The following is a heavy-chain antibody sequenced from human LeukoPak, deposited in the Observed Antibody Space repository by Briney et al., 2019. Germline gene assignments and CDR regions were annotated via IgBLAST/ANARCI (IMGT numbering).Heavy chain of an antibody. CDR2: ISTYIGDT. CDR3: ARVRDYGGNSDAFDI. J-gene: IGHJ3*02. D-gene: IGHD4-23*01. CDR1: GYTFTNYS. V-gene: IGHV1-18*01. Sequence: ASVKVSCKASGYTFTNYSINWVRQAPGQGLEWMGWISTYIGDTNYAQKLQGRVTMTTDTSTSTAYMELRSLRSDDTAVYYCARVRDYGGNSDAFDIWGQGTMVTVSS.